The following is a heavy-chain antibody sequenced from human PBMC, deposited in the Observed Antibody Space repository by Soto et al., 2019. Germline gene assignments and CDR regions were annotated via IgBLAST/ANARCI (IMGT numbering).Heavy chain of an antibody. CDR2: ISAYNGNT. V-gene: IGHV1-18*01. Sequence: ASVKVSCKASGYTFTSYGISWVRQAPGQGLEWMGWISAYNGNTNYAQKLQGRVTMTTDTSTSTAYMELRSLRSDDTAVYYCARDPQEYYYDSSGYYPNFDYWGQGTLVTVSS. CDR3: ARDPQEYYYDSSGYYPNFDY. CDR1: GYTFTSYG. J-gene: IGHJ4*02. D-gene: IGHD3-22*01.